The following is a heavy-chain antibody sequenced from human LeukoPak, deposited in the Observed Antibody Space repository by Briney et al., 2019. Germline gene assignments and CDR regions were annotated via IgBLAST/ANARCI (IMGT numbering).Heavy chain of an antibody. Sequence: PSETLSLTCAVSGYSISSGYFWVWIRQPPGKGLEWIGSITHTGTTYYNPSLESRVTLSRDTSKNQFSLNLSSVTAADTARYYCARFRGGVGWEYWGQGTLVTVSS. V-gene: IGHV4-38-2*01. CDR2: ITHTGTT. J-gene: IGHJ4*02. D-gene: IGHD5-24*01. CDR3: ARFRGGVGWEY. CDR1: GYSISSGYF.